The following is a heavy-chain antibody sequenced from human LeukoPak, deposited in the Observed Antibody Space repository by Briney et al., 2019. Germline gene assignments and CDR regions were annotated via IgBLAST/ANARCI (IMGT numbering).Heavy chain of an antibody. D-gene: IGHD2-2*01. CDR1: GGSISSHD. Sequence: SETLSLTCTVSGGSISSHDWSWIRQPPGKGLEWMGYIYYSGSTNYNPSLKSRGTISVDTSKNQFSLKLSSVTAADTAVYYCARDRCSTSCSLFDPWGQGTLVTVSS. CDR2: IYYSGST. J-gene: IGHJ5*02. CDR3: ARDRCSTSCSLFDP. V-gene: IGHV4-59*11.